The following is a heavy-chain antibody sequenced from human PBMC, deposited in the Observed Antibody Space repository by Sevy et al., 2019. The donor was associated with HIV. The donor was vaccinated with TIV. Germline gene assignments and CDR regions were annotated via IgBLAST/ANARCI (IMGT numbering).Heavy chain of an antibody. CDR2: IHGTGST. Sequence: SETLSLTCTVSGSSTSSYYWSWIRQPAGKGLEYLGRIHGTGSTNYNPSLKSRVTMSVDTSKNQFSLKLTSVTAADTAVYYCARAPYGWNPNYYFDLWGRGTLVTVSS. CDR1: GSSTSSYY. V-gene: IGHV4-4*07. J-gene: IGHJ2*01. CDR3: ARAPYGWNPNYYFDL. D-gene: IGHD6-19*01.